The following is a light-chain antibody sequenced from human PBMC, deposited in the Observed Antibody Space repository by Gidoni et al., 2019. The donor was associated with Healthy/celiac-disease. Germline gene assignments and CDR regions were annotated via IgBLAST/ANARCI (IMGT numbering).Light chain of an antibody. V-gene: IGKV3-20*01. Sequence: EIVLTQSPGTLSLSPGERATLSCRASQSVSSSYLAWYQQKPGQAPRLLIYGASSRATGIPDRVSGSGSGTDFTLTISRREPEDFAVYYCQQYGSSRGTFGGGTKVEIK. CDR2: GAS. J-gene: IGKJ4*01. CDR1: QSVSSSY. CDR3: QQYGSSRGT.